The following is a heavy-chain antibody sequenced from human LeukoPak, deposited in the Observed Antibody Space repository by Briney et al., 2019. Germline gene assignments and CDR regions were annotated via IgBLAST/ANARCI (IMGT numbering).Heavy chain of an antibody. CDR2: IKQDGSET. V-gene: IGHV3-7*01. D-gene: IGHD3-22*01. Sequence: PGGSLRLSCAASRFTLSNYWMSWVRQAPGKGLEWVANIKQDGSETYYVDSVKGRFTISRDNAKNSLSLQMNSLRAEDTAVYYCARVFDDYYDSSGPRDAFDIWGQGTMVTVSS. CDR1: RFTLSNYW. CDR3: ARVFDDYYDSSGPRDAFDI. J-gene: IGHJ3*02.